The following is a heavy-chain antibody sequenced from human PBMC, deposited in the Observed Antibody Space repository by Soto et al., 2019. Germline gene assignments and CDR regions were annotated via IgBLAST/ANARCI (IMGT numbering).Heavy chain of an antibody. D-gene: IGHD4-17*01. J-gene: IGHJ6*02. CDR1: GGTFSSYA. Sequence: SVKVSCKASGGTFSSYAISWVRQAPGQGLELMGGIIPIFGTANYAQKFQGRVTITADESTSTAYMELSSLRSEDTAVYYCARGTPGDYEPDYYYGMDVWGQGTTVTVSS. CDR2: IIPIFGTA. V-gene: IGHV1-69*13. CDR3: ARGTPGDYEPDYYYGMDV.